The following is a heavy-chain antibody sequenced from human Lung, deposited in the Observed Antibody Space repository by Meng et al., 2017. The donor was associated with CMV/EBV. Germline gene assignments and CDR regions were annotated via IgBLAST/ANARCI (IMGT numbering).Heavy chain of an antibody. CDR1: GGTFSSYA. J-gene: IGHJ6*02. CDR2: IIPISGTL. CDR3: ARNSRSWGILFPRDRMYYGMDV. D-gene: IGHD2/OR15-2a*01. Sequence: XVXVSXXASGGTFSSYAISWVRQAPGQGLEWMGGIIPISGTLNYAQKFQGRVTITTDESTGTVYMELSSLRSEDTAVYYCARNSRSWGILFPRDRMYYGMDVWGQGTTVXVSS. V-gene: IGHV1-69*05.